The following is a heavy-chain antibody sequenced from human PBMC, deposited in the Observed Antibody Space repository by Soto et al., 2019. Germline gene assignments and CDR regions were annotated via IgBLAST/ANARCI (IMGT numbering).Heavy chain of an antibody. CDR3: AKDPLTYDFWSGPIPYYGMDV. D-gene: IGHD3-3*01. CDR1: GFIFSSFG. Sequence: HPGGSLRLSCAASGFIFSSFGMHWVRQAPGKGLEWVSAISGSGGSTYYADSVKGRFTISRDNSKNTLYLQMNSLRAEDTAVYYCAKDPLTYDFWSGPIPYYGMDVWGQGTTVTVSS. CDR2: ISGSGGST. V-gene: IGHV3-23*01. J-gene: IGHJ6*02.